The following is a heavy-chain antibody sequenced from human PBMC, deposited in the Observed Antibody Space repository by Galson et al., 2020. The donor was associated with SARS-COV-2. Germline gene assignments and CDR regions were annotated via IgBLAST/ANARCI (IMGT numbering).Heavy chain of an antibody. J-gene: IGHJ4*02. CDR2: YYTGST. D-gene: IGHD3-22*01. V-gene: IGHV4-59*01. CDR3: ARDNSYDSSGHYIVY. Sequence: YYTGSTNYNPSLKSRVTISVDTSKNQFSLRLNSLTAADTAVYYCARDNSYDSSGHYIVYWGQGTLVTVSS.